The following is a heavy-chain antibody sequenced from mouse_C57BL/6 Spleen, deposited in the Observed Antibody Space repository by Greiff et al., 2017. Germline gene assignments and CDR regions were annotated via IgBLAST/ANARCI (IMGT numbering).Heavy chain of an antibody. V-gene: IGHV1-54*01. Sequence: QVQLQPSGAELVRPGTSVKVSCKASGYAFTNYLIEWVKQRPGQGLEWLGVLHPGSGGTNYHEQFMGTATLTADKSSSTAYMQRSSLTSEYAAVYFCARYYCNPYYYAMDYWGQVTSVTVSS. D-gene: IGHD2-1*01. CDR2: LHPGSGGT. CDR1: GYAFTNYL. CDR3: ARYYCNPYYYAMDY. J-gene: IGHJ4*01.